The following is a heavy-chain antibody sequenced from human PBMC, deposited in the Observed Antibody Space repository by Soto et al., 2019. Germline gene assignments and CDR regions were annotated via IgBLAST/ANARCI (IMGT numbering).Heavy chain of an antibody. CDR1: GGTFSSYA. Sequence: SVKVSCKXSGGTFSSYAISWVQQAPGQGLEWMGGIIPIFGTANYAQKFQGRVTITADESTSTAYMELSSLRSEDTAVYYCARLMASSSTGYYYYGMDVWGQGTTVTVSS. V-gene: IGHV1-69*13. CDR3: ARLMASSSTGYYYYGMDV. CDR2: IIPIFGTA. J-gene: IGHJ6*02. D-gene: IGHD6-6*01.